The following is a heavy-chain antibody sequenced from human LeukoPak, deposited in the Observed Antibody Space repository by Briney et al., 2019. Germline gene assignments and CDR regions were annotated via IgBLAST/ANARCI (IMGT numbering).Heavy chain of an antibody. D-gene: IGHD6-19*01. CDR1: GGSINNYY. CDR2: ISYSGNT. Sequence: SETLSLTCAVSGGSINNYYWSWIRQPPGKGLEWIGYISYSGNTNYNASLRSRVTISVDTSKNQFSLNLNSVTAADTAMYYCARHRFVAASFDSWGQGTLVAVSS. CDR3: ARHRFVAASFDS. J-gene: IGHJ4*02. V-gene: IGHV4-59*08.